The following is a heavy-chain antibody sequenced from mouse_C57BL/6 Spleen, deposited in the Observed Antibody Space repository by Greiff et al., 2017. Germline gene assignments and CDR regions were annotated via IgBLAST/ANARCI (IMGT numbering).Heavy chain of an antibody. CDR1: GYTFTSYW. CDR2: IDPSDSYT. CDR3: ASMITRAMDY. V-gene: IGHV1-50*01. J-gene: IGHJ4*01. D-gene: IGHD2-4*01. Sequence: VQLQQPGAELVKPGASVKLSCKASGYTFTSYWMQWVKQRPGQGLEWIGEIDPSDSYTNYNQKFKGKATLTVDTSSSTAYMQLSSLTSEDSAVYYCASMITRAMDYWGQGTSVTVSS.